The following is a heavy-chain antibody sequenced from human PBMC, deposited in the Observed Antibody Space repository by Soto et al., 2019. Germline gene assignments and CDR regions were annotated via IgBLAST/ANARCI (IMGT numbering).Heavy chain of an antibody. J-gene: IGHJ4*02. CDR3: ARAGLADYVWGSYQV. CDR1: GGTFSSYA. CDR2: IIPIFGTA. D-gene: IGHD3-16*02. V-gene: IGHV1-69*01. Sequence: QVQLVQSGAEVKKPGSSVKVSCKASGGTFSSYAISWVRQAPGQGLEWMGGIIPIFGTANYAQKFQGRVMITADEYMVTAYMELSSLRAEDTAVYYCARAGLADYVWGSYQVWGQGTLVTVSS.